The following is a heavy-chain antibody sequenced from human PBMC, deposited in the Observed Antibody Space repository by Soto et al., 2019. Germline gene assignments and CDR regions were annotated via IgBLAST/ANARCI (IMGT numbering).Heavy chain of an antibody. Sequence: QVQLVQSGAEVKKPGSSVKVSCKASGGTFSSYAISWVRQAPGQGLEWMGGIIPIFGTANYVQKFRGRVTITADESTCTAYMELSSLRSEDTAVYYCARPMNNTYYYDSSGYYPRGSFYYYYGMDVWGQGTTVTVSS. CDR1: GGTFSSYA. CDR3: ARPMNNTYYYDSSGYYPRGSFYYYYGMDV. J-gene: IGHJ6*02. CDR2: IIPIFGTA. D-gene: IGHD3-22*01. V-gene: IGHV1-69*01.